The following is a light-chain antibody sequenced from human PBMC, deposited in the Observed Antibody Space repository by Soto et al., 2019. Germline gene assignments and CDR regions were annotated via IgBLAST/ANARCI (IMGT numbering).Light chain of an antibody. CDR2: GAL. V-gene: IGKV3-20*01. CDR1: QSVSSSY. CDR3: QQYGSSPWT. Sequence: ENVLRQSPGTVSLSPGERATLSCRASQSVSSSYLAWYQQKPGQAPRLLIYGALSRATGIPDRFSGSGSGTDFTLTISRLEPEDFAVYYCQQYGSSPWTFGQGTKVEIK. J-gene: IGKJ1*01.